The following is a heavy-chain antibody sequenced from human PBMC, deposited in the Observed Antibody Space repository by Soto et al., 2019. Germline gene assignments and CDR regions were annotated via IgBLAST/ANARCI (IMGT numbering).Heavy chain of an antibody. CDR1: GFTFSSYV. V-gene: IGHV3-23*01. CDR2: ISGSGSST. CDR3: AKPIYSSGSHWYGMDV. Sequence: EVQLLESGGGLVQPGGSLRLSCAASGFTFSSYVMSWVRQAPGKGLEWVSGISGSGSSTYYADSMKGRFTISRDNSKNTLYLQMNSLRAEDTAVYYCAKPIYSSGSHWYGMDVWGQGTTVTVSS. D-gene: IGHD3-10*01. J-gene: IGHJ6*02.